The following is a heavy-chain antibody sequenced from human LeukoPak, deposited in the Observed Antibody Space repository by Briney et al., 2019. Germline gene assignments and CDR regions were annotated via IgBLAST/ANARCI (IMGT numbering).Heavy chain of an antibody. Sequence: SETLSLTCTVSGGSISSSSYYWGWIRQPPGKGLEWIGSIYYSGSTYYNPSLKSRVTISVDTSKNQFSLKLSSVTAADTAVYYCARAGGFGELFPFDYWGQGTLVTVSS. V-gene: IGHV4-39*01. CDR2: IYYSGST. D-gene: IGHD3-10*01. CDR3: ARAGGFGELFPFDY. J-gene: IGHJ4*02. CDR1: GGSISSSSYY.